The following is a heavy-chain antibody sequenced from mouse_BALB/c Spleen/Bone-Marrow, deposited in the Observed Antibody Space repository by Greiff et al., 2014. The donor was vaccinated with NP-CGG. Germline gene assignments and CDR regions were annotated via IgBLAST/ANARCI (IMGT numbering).Heavy chain of an antibody. J-gene: IGHJ2*01. CDR1: GYTFTSYW. CDR2: INPSTGYT. CDR3: ARDPYYYGFDY. V-gene: IGHV1-7*01. D-gene: IGHD1-1*01. Sequence: QVQLKESGAEPAKPGASVKMSCKASGYTFTSYWMHWVKQRPGQGLEWIGYINPSTGYTEYNQKFKDKATLTADKSSSTAYMQLSSLTSEDSAVYYCARDPYYYGFDYWGQGTTLTVSS.